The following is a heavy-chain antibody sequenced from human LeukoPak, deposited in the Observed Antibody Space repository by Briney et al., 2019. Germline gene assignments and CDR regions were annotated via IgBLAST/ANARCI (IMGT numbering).Heavy chain of an antibody. J-gene: IGHJ4*02. D-gene: IGHD2-15*01. CDR1: GFTFSSFG. V-gene: IGHV3-33*01. Sequence: GGSLRLSCAASGFTFSSFGMHWVRQAPGKGLEWVAIIWSDGSNEVYIESVKGRFTISRDNSKNALYLHMNSLRGEDTAMYFCARGCGGGPGCYILDYWGQGTLVTVSS. CDR2: IWSDGSNE. CDR3: ARGCGGGPGCYILDY.